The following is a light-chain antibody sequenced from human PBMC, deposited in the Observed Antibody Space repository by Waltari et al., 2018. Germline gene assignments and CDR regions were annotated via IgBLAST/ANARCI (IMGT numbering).Light chain of an antibody. CDR3: ATWDGRVNGVL. CDR2: SND. Sequence: QSVLTQAPSVSVTPGQRVTISCSGTNYNIGSGPVNWYQQVPGMSPKLLIYSNDQRPSGVPDRFSGSKSGTSASLAISELQSEDEADYYCATWDGRVNGVLFGGGTKVTVL. J-gene: IGLJ2*01. V-gene: IGLV1-44*01. CDR1: NYNIGSGP.